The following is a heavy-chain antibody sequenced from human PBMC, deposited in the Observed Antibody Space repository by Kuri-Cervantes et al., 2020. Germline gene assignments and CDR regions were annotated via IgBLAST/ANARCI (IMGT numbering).Heavy chain of an antibody. CDR1: GGSISSSSYY. D-gene: IGHD3-10*01. Sequence: SETLSLTCTVSGGSISSSSYYWSWIRQPPGKGLEWIGYIYYSGSTNYNPSLKSRVTISVDTSKNQFSLKLSSVTAADTAVYYCARGRGWFGELIHYWGQGTLVTVSS. J-gene: IGHJ4*02. V-gene: IGHV4-61*01. CDR3: ARGRGWFGELIHY. CDR2: IYYSGST.